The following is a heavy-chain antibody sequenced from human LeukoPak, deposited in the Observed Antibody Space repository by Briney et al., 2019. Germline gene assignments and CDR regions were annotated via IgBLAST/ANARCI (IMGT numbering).Heavy chain of an antibody. CDR3: ARHRAYSSSSPFDY. J-gene: IGHJ4*02. D-gene: IGHD6-6*01. CDR1: VGSISSGSDY. CDR2: IHYSGST. V-gene: IGHV4-39*01. Sequence: PSETLSLTCTVSVGSISSGSDYWGWIRQPPGKWLEWIGSIHYSGSTYYNPSLKSRVTISADTSKTQFSLRMSSVTAADTAVYYCARHRAYSSSSPFDYWGQGTLVTASS.